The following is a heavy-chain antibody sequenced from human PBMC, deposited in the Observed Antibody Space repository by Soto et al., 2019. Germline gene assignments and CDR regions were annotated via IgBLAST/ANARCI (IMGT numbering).Heavy chain of an antibody. D-gene: IGHD2-2*01. CDR2: IYYSGST. CDR3: ARVLCSSTSCIDAFDI. J-gene: IGHJ3*02. CDR1: GGSISSYY. Sequence: SETLSLTCTVSGGSISSYYWSWIRQPPGKGLEWIGYIYYSGSTNYNPSLKSRVTISVDTSKNQFSLKLSSVTAADTAVYYCARVLCSSTSCIDAFDIWGQGTMVTVSS. V-gene: IGHV4-59*01.